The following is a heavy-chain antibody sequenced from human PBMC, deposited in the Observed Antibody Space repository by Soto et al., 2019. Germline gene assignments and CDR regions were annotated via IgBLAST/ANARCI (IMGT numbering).Heavy chain of an antibody. J-gene: IGHJ5*02. CDR3: ARGAFEPVAATRGLVRWFDP. CDR2: MNPNSGNT. D-gene: IGHD2-15*01. CDR1: GYTFTSYD. Sequence: ASVKVSCKASGYTFTSYDINWVRQATGQGLEWMGWMNPNSGNTGYAQKFQGRVTMTRNTSISTAYMELSSLRSEDTAVYYCARGAFEPVAATRGLVRWFDPWGQGTLVTVSS. V-gene: IGHV1-8*01.